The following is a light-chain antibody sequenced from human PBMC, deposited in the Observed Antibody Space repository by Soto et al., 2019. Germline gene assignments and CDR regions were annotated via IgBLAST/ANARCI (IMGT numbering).Light chain of an antibody. CDR3: AACDDSLNGYV. CDR2: SNN. Sequence: QSVLTQPHSASGTPGQRVTISCSGSSSNIGSNTVNWYQQLPGTAPKLLIYSNNQRPSGVPDRFSGSKSGTSASLAISGLQSEDEADYYCAACDDSLNGYVFGAGTKLTVL. CDR1: SSNIGSNT. J-gene: IGLJ1*01. V-gene: IGLV1-44*01.